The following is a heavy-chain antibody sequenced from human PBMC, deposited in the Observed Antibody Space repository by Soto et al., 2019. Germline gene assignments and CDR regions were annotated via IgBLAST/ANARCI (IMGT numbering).Heavy chain of an antibody. D-gene: IGHD6-19*01. CDR1: GFTFTSYW. J-gene: IGHJ4*02. CDR3: ARQEAVARRADY. V-gene: IGHV5-51*01. Sequence: GESLKISCQGSGFTFTSYWIGWVRQMPGKGLEWMGIIYPGDSDTTYSPSFQGQVTISADKSISTAYLQWSSLKASDTAIYYCARQEAVARRADYWGQGTLVTVSS. CDR2: IYPGDSDT.